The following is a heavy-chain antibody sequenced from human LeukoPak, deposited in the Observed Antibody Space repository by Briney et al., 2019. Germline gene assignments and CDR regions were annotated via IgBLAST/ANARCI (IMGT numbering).Heavy chain of an antibody. CDR1: GYTVTRYA. V-gene: IGHV1-69*13. D-gene: IGHD4-17*01. CDR2: IIPIFGTA. CDR3: ARAPKDYGDYVYYYYYGMDV. Sequence: SVKVSCKASGYTVTRYAINWLRQAPGQGLEWMGGIIPIFGTANYAQKFQGRVTITADESTSTAYMELSSLRSEDTAVYYCARAPKDYGDYVYYYYYGMDVWGQGTTVTVSS. J-gene: IGHJ6*02.